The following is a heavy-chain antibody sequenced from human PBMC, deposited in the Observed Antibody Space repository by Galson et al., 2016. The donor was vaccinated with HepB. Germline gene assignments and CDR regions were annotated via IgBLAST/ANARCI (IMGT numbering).Heavy chain of an antibody. V-gene: IGHV3-23*01. CDR3: VKGGYSTGWSDS. D-gene: IGHD6-19*01. J-gene: IGHJ4*02. CDR1: GFTFRNYA. CDR2: VSGGGSKT. Sequence: SLRLSCAASGFTFRNYAMTWVRQAPGKGLEWVSGVSGGGSKTYYADSVRGRFTIPRDNAKNTVSLQMDSLRVEDTALYYCVKGGYSTGWSDSWGQGTLVTVSS.